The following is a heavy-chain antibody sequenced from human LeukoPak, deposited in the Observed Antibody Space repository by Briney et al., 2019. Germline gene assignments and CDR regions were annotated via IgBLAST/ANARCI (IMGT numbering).Heavy chain of an antibody. CDR3: ARGDPKMATTYFDY. J-gene: IGHJ4*02. CDR2: IYHSGST. D-gene: IGHD5-12*01. Sequence: SETLSLTCTVSGGSISSYYWSWIRQPPGKGLEWIGYIYHSGSTYYNPSLKSRVTISVDRSKNQFSLKLSSVTAADTAVYYCARGDPKMATTYFDYWGQGTLVTVSS. CDR1: GGSISSYY. V-gene: IGHV4-59*12.